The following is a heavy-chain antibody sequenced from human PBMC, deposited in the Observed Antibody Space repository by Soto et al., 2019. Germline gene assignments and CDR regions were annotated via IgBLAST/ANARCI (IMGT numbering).Heavy chain of an antibody. D-gene: IGHD5-18*01. Sequence: GGSLRLSCAASGFTFSSYGMHWVRQAPGKGLEWVAVISYDGSNKYYADSVKGRFTISRDNSKNTLYLQMNSLRAEDTAVYYCAKDIPHGYSYGPLFDYWGQGTLVTVSS. J-gene: IGHJ4*02. CDR1: GFTFSSYG. V-gene: IGHV3-30*18. CDR3: AKDIPHGYSYGPLFDY. CDR2: ISYDGSNK.